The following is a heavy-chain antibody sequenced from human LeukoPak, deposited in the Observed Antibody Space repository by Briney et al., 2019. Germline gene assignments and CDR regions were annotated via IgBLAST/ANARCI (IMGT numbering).Heavy chain of an antibody. J-gene: IGHJ5*01. CDR1: GYTFTDYF. CDR2: INPNIGDA. V-gene: IGHV1-2*02. CDR3: ARMALDGGDSIGFDS. D-gene: IGHD2-21*02. Sequence: ASVKVSCKASGYTFTDYFIHWVRQAPGQGLEWVGWINPNIGDASYAQKFQDRVTMTRDRSINTAYMELSRLTSDDTAVYYCARMALDGGDSIGFDSWGQGTLVTVFS.